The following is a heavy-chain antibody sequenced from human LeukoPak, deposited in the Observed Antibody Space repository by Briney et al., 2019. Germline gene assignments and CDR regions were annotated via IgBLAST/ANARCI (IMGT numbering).Heavy chain of an antibody. V-gene: IGHV1-18*01. CDR3: ARITYYDFWSGYRDYFDY. D-gene: IGHD3-3*01. J-gene: IGHJ4*02. CDR1: GYTFTSYG. Sequence: ASVTVSCKASGYTFTSYGISWVRQAPGQGLEGMGWISAYNSNTNYAQKLQGRVTMTTDTSTSTAYMELRSLRSDDTAVYYCARITYYDFWSGYRDYFDYWGQGTLVTVSS. CDR2: ISAYNSNT.